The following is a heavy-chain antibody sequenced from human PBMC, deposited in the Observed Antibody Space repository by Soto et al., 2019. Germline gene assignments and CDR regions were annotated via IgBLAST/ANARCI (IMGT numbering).Heavy chain of an antibody. Sequence: LSLTCTVSGGSINTFYWSWVRQPAGKGLEWIGRIFSSGSTSFNPSLESRVAMSVDTSKNHFSLNLSSVTAADMAVYYCAREGSYSAYNFAHGIQLWSFDFWGQGALVTSPQ. V-gene: IGHV4-4*07. CDR3: AREGSYSAYNFAHGIQLWSFDF. CDR1: GGSINTFY. J-gene: IGHJ4*02. D-gene: IGHD5-12*01. CDR2: IFSSGST.